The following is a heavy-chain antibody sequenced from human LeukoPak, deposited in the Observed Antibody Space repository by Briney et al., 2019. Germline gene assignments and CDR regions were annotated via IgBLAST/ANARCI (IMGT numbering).Heavy chain of an antibody. CDR3: ARAYDSSGYWFDP. CDR1: GFTFSSYG. Sequence: PGGSLRLSCAASGFTFSSYGMHWVRQAPGKGLEWVAVISYDGSNKYYADSVKGRFTISRDNSKNTLYLQMNSLRAEDTAVYYCARAYDSSGYWFDPWGQGTLVTVSS. V-gene: IGHV3-30*03. J-gene: IGHJ5*02. CDR2: ISYDGSNK. D-gene: IGHD3-22*01.